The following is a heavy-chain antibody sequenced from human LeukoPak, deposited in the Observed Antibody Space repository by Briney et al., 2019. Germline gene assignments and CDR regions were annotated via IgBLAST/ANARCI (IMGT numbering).Heavy chain of an antibody. V-gene: IGHV3-48*03. Sequence: PGGSLRLSCAASGFTFSSYEMNWVRQAPGKGLEWVSYISSSGSTIYYADSVKGRFTISRDNAKNSLYLQMNSLRAEDTAVYYCARVARYCSSISCYSAGDYYYHGMDVWGKGTTVTVSS. CDR3: ARVARYCSSISCYSAGDYYYHGMDV. D-gene: IGHD2-2*01. J-gene: IGHJ6*04. CDR2: ISSSGSTI. CDR1: GFTFSSYE.